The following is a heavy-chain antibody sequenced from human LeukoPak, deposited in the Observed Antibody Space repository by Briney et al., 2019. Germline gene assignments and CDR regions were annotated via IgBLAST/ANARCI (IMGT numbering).Heavy chain of an antibody. CDR1: GGSISSYY. CDR3: ARSSCSGGSCYVRSPYYYVDV. J-gene: IGHJ6*03. CDR2: IYTSGST. V-gene: IGHV4-4*07. D-gene: IGHD2-15*01. Sequence: SETLSLTCTVSGGSISSYYWSWIRQPAGKGLEWIGRIYTSGSTNYNPSLKSRVTMSVDTSKNQFSLKLSSVTAADTAVYYCARSSCSGGSCYVRSPYYYVDVWGKGTTVTVSS.